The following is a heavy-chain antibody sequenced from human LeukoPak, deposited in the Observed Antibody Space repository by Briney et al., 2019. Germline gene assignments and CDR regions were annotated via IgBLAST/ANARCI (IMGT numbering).Heavy chain of an antibody. CDR3: ARDLVNYASPFDY. J-gene: IGHJ4*02. CDR1: GFTFSDYF. Sequence: PGGPLRLSCAASGFTFSDYFMSWIRQAPGKGLEWVSYISSSGSPIYYADSVKGRFTISRDNAKNSLYLQMYGLRAEDTAVYYCARDLVNYASPFDYWGQGTLVTVSS. V-gene: IGHV3-11*01. D-gene: IGHD2-2*01. CDR2: ISSSGSPI.